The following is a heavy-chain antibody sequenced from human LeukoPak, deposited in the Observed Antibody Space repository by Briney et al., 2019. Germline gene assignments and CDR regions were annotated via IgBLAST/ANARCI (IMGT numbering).Heavy chain of an antibody. Sequence: KPSETLSLTCTVSGGFISGSHYYWAWIRQPPGKGLEWIGMINYSGNRYYNPSLWSRATISVDTSTNQFSLNLNSVTAADTAVYYCARGYDYWGQGTLVADSS. V-gene: IGHV4-39*01. J-gene: IGHJ4*02. CDR1: GGFISGSHYY. CDR2: INYSGNR. CDR3: ARGYDY. D-gene: IGHD3-22*01.